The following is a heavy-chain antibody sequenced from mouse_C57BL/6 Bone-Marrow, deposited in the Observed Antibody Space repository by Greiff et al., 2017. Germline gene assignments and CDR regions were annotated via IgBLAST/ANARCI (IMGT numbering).Heavy chain of an antibody. Sequence: VQLQQSGPELARPGASVTLSCKASGYTFTSYGISWVKQRTGQSLEWIGEINPRSGNTYYTEKFKGKATLTADKTSSTAYMELRSLTSEDSAVYICARWPRQIREEAWFAYWGQGTLVTVSA. CDR3: ARWPRQIREEAWFAY. J-gene: IGHJ3*01. CDR1: GYTFTSYG. V-gene: IGHV1-81*01. CDR2: INPRSGNT. D-gene: IGHD3-2*02.